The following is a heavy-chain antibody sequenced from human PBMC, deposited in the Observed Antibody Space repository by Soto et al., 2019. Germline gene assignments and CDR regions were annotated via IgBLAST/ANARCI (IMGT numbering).Heavy chain of an antibody. CDR3: APLPPLPVGNSDWFDP. CDR2: IIPIFDSP. D-gene: IGHD4-4*01. J-gene: IGHJ5*02. CDR1: GVTFSTYA. Sequence: QVQLVQSGAEVKKPGSSVKVSCKASGVTFSTYAISWVRQAPGQGLEWMGGIIPIFDSPDYAQKFQDRVTITADNSTSTAYMELSSLRSDDTAVYYCAPLPPLPVGNSDWFDPWGQGTLVTVSS. V-gene: IGHV1-69*06.